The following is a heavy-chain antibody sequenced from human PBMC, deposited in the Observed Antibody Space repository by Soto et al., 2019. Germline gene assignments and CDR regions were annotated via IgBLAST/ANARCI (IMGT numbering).Heavy chain of an antibody. J-gene: IGHJ4*02. Sequence: GESLKISCAASGFTFSSYAMSWVRQAPGKGLEWVSAISGSGGSTYYADSVKGRFTISRDNSKNTLYLQMNSLRAEDTAVYYCAKGGTLFGVAASMVYWGQGTLVTVSS. D-gene: IGHD3-3*01. CDR2: ISGSGGST. CDR1: GFTFSSYA. CDR3: AKGGTLFGVAASMVY. V-gene: IGHV3-23*01.